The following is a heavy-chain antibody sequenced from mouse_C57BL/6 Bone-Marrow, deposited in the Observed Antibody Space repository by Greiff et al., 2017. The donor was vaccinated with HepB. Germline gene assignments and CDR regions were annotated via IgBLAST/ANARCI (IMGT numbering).Heavy chain of an antibody. V-gene: IGHV5-9*01. Sequence: EVQLVESGGGLVKPGGSLKLSCAASGFTFSSYTMSWVRQTPEKRLEWVATISGGGGNTYYPDSVKGRFTISRDNAKNTLYLQMSSRRSEDTALYYCAREDYYGSGAYWGQGTLVTVSA. D-gene: IGHD1-1*01. CDR3: AREDYYGSGAY. CDR1: GFTFSSYT. J-gene: IGHJ3*01. CDR2: ISGGGGNT.